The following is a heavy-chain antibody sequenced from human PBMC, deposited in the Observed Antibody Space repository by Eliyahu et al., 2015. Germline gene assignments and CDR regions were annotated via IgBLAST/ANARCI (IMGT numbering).Heavy chain of an antibody. J-gene: IGHJ5*02. CDR2: ISVSGGST. V-gene: IGHV3-23*01. D-gene: IGHD3-10*01. CDR3: AKEIMVRGGRDDNWFDP. Sequence: EVQLLESGGGLEQPGGSLRXSXAAXGFXFXXYAMNWVRQAPGKGLEWVSRISVSGGSTKYADSVKGRFSISRDNSKNTLYLQMNSLRAEDTAVYYCAKEIMVRGGRDDNWFDPWGQGTLVTVSS. CDR1: GFXFXXYA.